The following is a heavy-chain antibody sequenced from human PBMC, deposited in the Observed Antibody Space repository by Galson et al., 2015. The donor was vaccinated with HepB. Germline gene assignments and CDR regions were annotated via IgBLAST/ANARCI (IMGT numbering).Heavy chain of an antibody. V-gene: IGHV1-2*02. J-gene: IGHJ4*01. D-gene: IGHD3-10*01. CDR2: INYDSDDT. Sequence: SVKVSCKASGYTFTDYYIHWVRQAPGQGLEWMGWINYDSDDTNYAQKFQGRVTMTRDTSITTAYMEVGSLRSDDTAVYYCVRGQTYGSGKSHFDYWGHGTLVTVSS. CDR1: GYTFTDYY. CDR3: VRGQTYGSGKSHFDY.